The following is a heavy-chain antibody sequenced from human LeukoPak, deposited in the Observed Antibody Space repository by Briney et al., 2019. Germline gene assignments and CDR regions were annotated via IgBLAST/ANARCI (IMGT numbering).Heavy chain of an antibody. J-gene: IGHJ5*02. CDR1: GFTFSSYA. CDR2: ISSSSSYI. D-gene: IGHD5-24*01. CDR3: AREMATITFWFDP. Sequence: PGGSLRLSCAASGFTFSSYAMSWVRQAPGKGLEWVSSISSSSSYIYYADSVKGRFTISRDNAKNSLYLQMNSLRAEDTAVYYCAREMATITFWFDPWGQGTLVTVSS. V-gene: IGHV3-21*01.